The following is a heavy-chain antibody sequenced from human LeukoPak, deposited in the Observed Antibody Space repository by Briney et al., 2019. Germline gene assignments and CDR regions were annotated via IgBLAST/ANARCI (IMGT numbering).Heavy chain of an antibody. J-gene: IGHJ4*02. CDR2: ISSSGSTI. V-gene: IGHV3-11*01. CDR1: GSTFSDYY. Sequence: GGSLRLSCAASGSTFSDYYMSWIRQAPGKGLEWVSYISSSGSTIYYADSVKGRFTISRDNAKNSLYLQMNSLRAEDTAVYYCARDHYYDSSGVDYWGQGTLVTVSS. CDR3: ARDHYYDSSGVDY. D-gene: IGHD3-22*01.